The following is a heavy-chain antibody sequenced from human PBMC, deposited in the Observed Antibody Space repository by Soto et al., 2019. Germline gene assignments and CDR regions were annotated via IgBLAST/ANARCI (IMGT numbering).Heavy chain of an antibody. CDR3: ARGAFREFGTFDV. CDR2: TYYRSKWYN. CDR1: VDSVSSNSAA. Sequence: SQTLSLTCAISVDSVSSNSAAWNWIRQSPSRGLEWLGRTYYRSKWYNDYAGSVKSRITINPDTSKNQFSLQLNSLPPEDAAVYYCARGAFREFGTFDVWGQGTMVTVS. V-gene: IGHV6-1*01. D-gene: IGHD1-26*01. J-gene: IGHJ3*01.